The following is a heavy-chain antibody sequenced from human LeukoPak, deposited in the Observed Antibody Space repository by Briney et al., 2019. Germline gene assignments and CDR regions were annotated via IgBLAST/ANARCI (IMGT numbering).Heavy chain of an antibody. D-gene: IGHD6-19*01. J-gene: IGHJ4*02. Sequence: GGSLRLSCVASGFTFSTYWVHWVRQAPGKGLVWVSRISYDGSSTNYADSVKGRFSISRDNAKNTVYLQMNSLRAEDTAVYYCAREAAVAGIYFDSWGQGTLVTVSS. CDR3: AREAAVAGIYFDS. CDR1: GFTFSTYW. CDR2: ISYDGSST. V-gene: IGHV3-74*01.